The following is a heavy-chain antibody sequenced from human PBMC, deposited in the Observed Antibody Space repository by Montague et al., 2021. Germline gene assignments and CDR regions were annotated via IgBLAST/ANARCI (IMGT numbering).Heavy chain of an antibody. CDR2: IIYNGGDT. CDR1: GFTFSNYS. CDR3: ARYRFFPSFTGIDY. Sequence: SLRLSCAASGFTFSNYSIKLIRQAPANGLEWVSAIIYNGGDTYYSDSVNGRFTISRDNSQNTIYLQMNSLSAEDTATYYCARYRFFPSFTGIDYWGQGTRVTVSS. V-gene: IGHV3-23*01. J-gene: IGHJ4*02. D-gene: IGHD1-14*01.